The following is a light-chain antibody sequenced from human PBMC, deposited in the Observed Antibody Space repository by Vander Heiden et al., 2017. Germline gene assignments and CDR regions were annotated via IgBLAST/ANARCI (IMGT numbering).Light chain of an antibody. CDR3: QQSDTTPQT. V-gene: IGKV1-39*01. CDR1: QSISNY. J-gene: IGKJ1*01. Sequence: DIQMTQSPSSLSASVGDRVSMTCRASQSISNYLNWYQQKPGKAPKLLIYAAISLQSGVPSRFSGSGSGTDFTLTISMLQPEDFATYYCQQSDTTPQTFGQGTKVEIK. CDR2: AAI.